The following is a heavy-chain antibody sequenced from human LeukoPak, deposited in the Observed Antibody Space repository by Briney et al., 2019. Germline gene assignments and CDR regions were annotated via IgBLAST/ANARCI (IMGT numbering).Heavy chain of an antibody. CDR3: ARGGSYLSAFDI. J-gene: IGHJ3*02. CDR1: GFTFSTYG. CDR2: ISGSGGST. V-gene: IGHV3-23*01. Sequence: GGSLRLSCVASGFTFSTYGMSWVRQAPGKGLEWVLAISGSGGSTYYADSVKGRFTITRDNSKNTLYLQMNSLRAEDTAVYYCARGGSYLSAFDIWGQGTMVTVSS. D-gene: IGHD1-26*01.